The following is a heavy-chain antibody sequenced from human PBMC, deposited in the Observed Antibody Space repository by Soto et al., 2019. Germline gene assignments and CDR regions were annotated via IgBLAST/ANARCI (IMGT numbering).Heavy chain of an antibody. Sequence: GGSLRLSCAASGFTFSNAWMNWVRQAPGKGLEWVGRSRNKANSYTTDYAASVKGRFTISRDDSKNSLYLQMNSLKTEDTAVYYCAPLTGVWGQGTLVTVSS. D-gene: IGHD2-8*01. CDR2: SRNKANSYTT. CDR3: APLTGV. CDR1: GFTFSNAW. J-gene: IGHJ1*01. V-gene: IGHV3-72*01.